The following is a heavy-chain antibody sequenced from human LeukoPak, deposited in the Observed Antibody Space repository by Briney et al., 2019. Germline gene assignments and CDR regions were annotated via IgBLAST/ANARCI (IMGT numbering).Heavy chain of an antibody. CDR3: ARDQWLWFGELRAWGPFDY. J-gene: IGHJ4*02. D-gene: IGHD3-10*01. CDR2: FDPEDGET. CDR1: GYTLTELS. V-gene: IGHV1-24*01. Sequence: EASVKVSCKVSGYTLTELSMHWVRQAPGKGLEWMGGFDPEDGETIYAQKFQGRVTMTRDMSTSTVYMELSSLRSEDTAVYYCARDQWLWFGELRAWGPFDYWGQGTLVTVSS.